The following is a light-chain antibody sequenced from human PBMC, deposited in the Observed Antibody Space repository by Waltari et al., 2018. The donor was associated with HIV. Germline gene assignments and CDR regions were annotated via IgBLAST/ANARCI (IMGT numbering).Light chain of an antibody. Sequence: QSVLTQPPSVSGAPGQRVTISCTGSSSNIGAGYYVHWYQQLPGTAPKLLIYGNNNRPSGVPDRFSGSKSATSASLAITGLQAEDEADYYCQSYDSSLSGWVFGGGTKLTVL. CDR1: SSNIGAGYY. J-gene: IGLJ3*02. CDR3: QSYDSSLSGWV. CDR2: GNN. V-gene: IGLV1-40*01.